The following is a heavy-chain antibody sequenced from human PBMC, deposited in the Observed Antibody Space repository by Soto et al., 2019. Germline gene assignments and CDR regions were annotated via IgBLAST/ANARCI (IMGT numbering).Heavy chain of an antibody. V-gene: IGHV4-59*02. CDR3: AGDSSGRAPTNYFDY. D-gene: IGHD3-22*01. CDR2: IYYSGST. Sequence: SETLPLTCFVSGGSVTSYHWSWIRQFPGKGLEWIGYIYYSGSTNHNPSLKSRVTISVDTSKDQFSLKLSSVTAADTAVYYCAGDSSGRAPTNYFDYWGQGTLVTVSS. CDR1: GGSVTSYH. J-gene: IGHJ4*02.